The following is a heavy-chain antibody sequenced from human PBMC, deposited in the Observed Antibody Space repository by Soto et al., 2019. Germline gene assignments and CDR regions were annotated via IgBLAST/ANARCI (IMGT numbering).Heavy chain of an antibody. CDR3: ARDCKCGSCLCIY. V-gene: IGHV1-18*01. CDR1: GYTLTNYA. D-gene: IGHD2-15*01. J-gene: IGHJ4*02. CDR2: INTYNGNS. Sequence: QVQLVQSAAEVKKPGASVKVSCKASGYTLTNYAISWVRQAPGQGPVWMGWINTYNGNSNYAQKFQGRVTMTTDTSKNTAYMELRSLTADDKAVYYCARDCKCGSCLCIYWGQGTLVTVSS.